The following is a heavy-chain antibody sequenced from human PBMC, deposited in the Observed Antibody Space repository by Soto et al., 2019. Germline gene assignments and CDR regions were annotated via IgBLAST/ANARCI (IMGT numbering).Heavy chain of an antibody. J-gene: IGHJ4*02. CDR3: ARHGYSSSWYPDH. CDR2: IYPGDSEA. V-gene: IGHV5-51*01. D-gene: IGHD2-2*03. CDR1: GYRFTSFW. Sequence: PVESLTISCKGSGYRFTSFWIVWVLQMPGKGLEWMGIIYPGDSEARYGPSFQGQVTISADESINTAYLQWNNLKASDSPIYFCARHGYSSSWYPDHWGQGTMVTVSS.